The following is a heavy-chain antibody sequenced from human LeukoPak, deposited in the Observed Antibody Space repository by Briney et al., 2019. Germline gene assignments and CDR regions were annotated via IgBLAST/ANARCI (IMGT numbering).Heavy chain of an antibody. CDR3: ARAVGYYDSSGYHNWFDP. CDR1: GGSISSYY. CDR2: IYYSGST. J-gene: IGHJ5*02. Sequence: SETLSLTCTVSGGSISSYYWSWIRQPPGKGLEWIGYIYYSGSTNYNPSLKSRVNISVDTSKNQSSLKLSSVTAADTAVYYCARAVGYYDSSGYHNWFDPWGQGTLVTVSS. V-gene: IGHV4-59*01. D-gene: IGHD3-22*01.